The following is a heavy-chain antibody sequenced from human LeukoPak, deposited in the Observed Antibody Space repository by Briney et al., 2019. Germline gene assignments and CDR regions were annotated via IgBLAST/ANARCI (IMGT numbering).Heavy chain of an antibody. CDR1: GGTFSSYA. Sequence: ASVKVSCKASGGTFSSYAISWVRQAPGQGLEWMGGIIPIFGTANYAQKFQGRVTITTDESTSTAYMELSSLRSEDTAVYYCARGTTIFGVVIPGDYWGQGTLVTVSS. CDR2: IIPIFGTA. J-gene: IGHJ4*02. V-gene: IGHV1-69*05. CDR3: ARGTTIFGVVIPGDY. D-gene: IGHD3-3*01.